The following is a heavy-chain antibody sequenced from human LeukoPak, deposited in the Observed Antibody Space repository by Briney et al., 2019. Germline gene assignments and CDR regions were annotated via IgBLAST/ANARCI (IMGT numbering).Heavy chain of an antibody. CDR2: ISGSGGST. D-gene: IGHD2-21*02. J-gene: IGHJ4*02. CDR3: AKDREYCGGDCYIPAYYFDY. CDR1: GFTFSSYA. Sequence: GGSLRLSCAASGFTFSSYAMSWVRQAPGKGLEWVSAISGSGGSTYYADSVKGRFTISGDNSKNTLYLQMNSLRAEDTAVYYCAKDREYCGGDCYIPAYYFDYWGQGTLVTVSS. V-gene: IGHV3-23*01.